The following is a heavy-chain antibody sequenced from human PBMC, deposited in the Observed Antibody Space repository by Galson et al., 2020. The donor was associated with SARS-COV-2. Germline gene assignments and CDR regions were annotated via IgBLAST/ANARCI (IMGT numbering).Heavy chain of an antibody. J-gene: IGHJ2*01. Sequence: SETLSLTCTVSGGSISTTSYFWGWIRQPPGKGLEWIGTIYYTGTTYYNPSLRSRVTISVDTSKNQFSLKLNSLTAADTAVYYCARRGDTVTTQHIDLWGRGTLVTVSS. V-gene: IGHV4-39*01. D-gene: IGHD4-17*01. CDR1: GGSISTTSYF. CDR3: ARRGDTVTTQHIDL. CDR2: IYYTGTT.